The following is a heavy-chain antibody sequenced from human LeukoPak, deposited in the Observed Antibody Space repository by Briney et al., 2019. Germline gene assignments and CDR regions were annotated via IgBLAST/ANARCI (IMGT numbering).Heavy chain of an antibody. D-gene: IGHD3-9*01. CDR2: IYYGGST. V-gene: IGHV4-59*08. CDR1: GGSISSYY. CDR3: AGGRYLDAFDI. J-gene: IGHJ3*02. Sequence: SETLSLTCTVSGGSISSYYWSWIRQPPGKGLEWIGYIYYGGSTNYNPSLKSRVTISVDTSKNQFSLKLSSVTAADTAVYYCAGGRYLDAFDIWGQGTMVTVSS.